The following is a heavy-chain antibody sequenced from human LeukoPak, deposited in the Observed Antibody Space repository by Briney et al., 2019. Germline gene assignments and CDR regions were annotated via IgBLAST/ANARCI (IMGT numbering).Heavy chain of an antibody. D-gene: IGHD3-22*01. J-gene: IGHJ5*02. CDR1: GGSISSYY. V-gene: IGHV4-59*08. CDR2: IYYSGST. CDR3: ARVPWDEYYDSSGYYNNWFDP. Sequence: SETLSLTCTVSGGSISSYYWSWIRQPPGKGLEWIGYIYYSGSTNYNPSLKSRVTISVDTSKNQFSLKLSSVTAADTAVYYCARVPWDEYYDSSGYYNNWFDPWGQGTLVTVSS.